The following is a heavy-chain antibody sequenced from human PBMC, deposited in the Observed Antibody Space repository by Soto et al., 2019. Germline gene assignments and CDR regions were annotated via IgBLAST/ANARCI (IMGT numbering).Heavy chain of an antibody. CDR1: GFTFSSYA. D-gene: IGHD3-9*01. J-gene: IGHJ4*02. CDR2: ISGSGGST. CDR3: AKEVLRSFDWPPGNY. V-gene: IGHV3-23*01. Sequence: EVQLLESGGGLVQPGGSLRLSCAASGFTFSSYAMSWVLQAPGKGLEWVSAISGSGGSTYYADSVKGRFTISIDNSKNTQYLQMNSLRAEDTAVYYCAKEVLRSFDWPPGNYWGQGHLVTVSA.